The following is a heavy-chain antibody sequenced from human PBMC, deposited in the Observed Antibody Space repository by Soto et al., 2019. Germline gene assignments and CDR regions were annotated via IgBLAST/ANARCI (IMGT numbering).Heavy chain of an antibody. V-gene: IGHV3-23*01. Sequence: EVQLLESGGGLVQPGGSLRLSCEASGFTIRTYGMSWVRQAPGKGLEWVSGISGDGATTYYTDSGKGRFTISRDIXXXXXXXXXXXXXXXXXXXXXXXXXXXXXXXXPLIWGRGTLVTVSS. J-gene: IGHJ4*02. CDR2: ISGDGATT. CDR1: GFTIRTYG. CDR3: XXXXXXXXXXPLI.